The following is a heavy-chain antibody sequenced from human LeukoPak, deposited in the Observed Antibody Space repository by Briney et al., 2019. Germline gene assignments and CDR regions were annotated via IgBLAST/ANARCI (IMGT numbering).Heavy chain of an antibody. CDR3: AREDIVVVVAATPSPFDP. J-gene: IGHJ5*02. CDR1: VYTFTSYY. D-gene: IGHD2-15*01. V-gene: IGHV1-46*01. CDR2: INPSGGST. Sequence: ASVNVSCKSSVYTFTSYYMHWVRQAPGQGLEWMGIINPSGGSTSYAQKFQGRVTMTRDTSTSTVYMELSSLRSEDTAVYYCAREDIVVVVAATPSPFDPWGQGTLVTVSS.